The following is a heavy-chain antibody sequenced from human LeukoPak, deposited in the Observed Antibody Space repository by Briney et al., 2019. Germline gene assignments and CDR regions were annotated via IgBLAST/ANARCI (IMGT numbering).Heavy chain of an antibody. CDR1: GYTFTTYA. CDR3: ARAPINNYYDTSGHPTDI. V-gene: IGHV1-3*01. Sequence: GASVKVSCKASGYTFTTYAMHWMRQAPGQRPEWMGWINGGNGNTKYSQKFQGRVTITRDTSASTAYMWLSSLRSEDTAVYYCARAPINNYYDTSGHPTDIWGQGTMVTVSS. CDR2: INGGNGNT. J-gene: IGHJ3*02. D-gene: IGHD3-22*01.